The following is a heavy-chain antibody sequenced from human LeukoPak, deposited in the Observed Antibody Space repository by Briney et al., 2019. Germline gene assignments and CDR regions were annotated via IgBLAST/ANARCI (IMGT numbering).Heavy chain of an antibody. CDR2: MNPNSGNT. CDR3: ARARLFTTLIVGATRGYWFDP. V-gene: IGHV1-8*01. J-gene: IGHJ5*02. D-gene: IGHD1-26*01. CDR1: GYTFTSYD. Sequence: VASVKVSCKASGYTFTSYDINWVRQATGQGLEWMGWMNPNSGNTGYAQKFQGRVTMTRNTSISTAYMELSSLRSEDTAVYYCARARLFTTLIVGATRGYWFDPWGQGTLVTVSS.